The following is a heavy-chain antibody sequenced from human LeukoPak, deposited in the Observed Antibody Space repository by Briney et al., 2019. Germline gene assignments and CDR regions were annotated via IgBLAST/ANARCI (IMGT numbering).Heavy chain of an antibody. J-gene: IGHJ3*02. CDR2: ISAYNGNT. V-gene: IGHV1-18*01. CDR3: ARFREQLARSDAFDI. CDR1: GYTFTSYG. Sequence: AASVKFSCKASGYTFTSYGISWVRQAPGQGLEWMGWISAYNGNTNYAQKLQGRVTMTTDTSTSTAYMELRSLRSDDTAVYYCARFREQLARSDAFDIWGQGTMVTVSS. D-gene: IGHD6-6*01.